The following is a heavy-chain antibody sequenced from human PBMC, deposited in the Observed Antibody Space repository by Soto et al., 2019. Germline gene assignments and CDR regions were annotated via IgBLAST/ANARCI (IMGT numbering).Heavy chain of an antibody. V-gene: IGHV3-23*01. CDR2: ITNGGGGGR. CDR1: GFDFYGYA. J-gene: IGHJ2*01. Sequence: EVQLLESGGGLVQPGGSLRLSCVASGFDFYGYAVSWVRQAPGKGLEWVSTITNGGGGGRYYADSVRGRFSISRVNSKTTRYLQMNSLMAEDTAIYYRANGRGGQQANWYFDFWGGGTLVTVSS. CDR3: ANGRGGQQANWYFDF.